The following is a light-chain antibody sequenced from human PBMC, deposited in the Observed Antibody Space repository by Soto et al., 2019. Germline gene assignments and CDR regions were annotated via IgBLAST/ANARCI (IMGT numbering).Light chain of an antibody. CDR3: QQYNDWPRT. V-gene: IGKV3-15*01. Sequence: EIVMTQSPATLSVSPGERATLSCRSSQSISSNLAWFQQKPGQAPRLLIYGASTRATGIPARFSCSGSGTEFILTISSLQSEDFAVYYCQQYNDWPRTFGQGTKVESK. CDR1: QSISSN. J-gene: IGKJ1*01. CDR2: GAS.